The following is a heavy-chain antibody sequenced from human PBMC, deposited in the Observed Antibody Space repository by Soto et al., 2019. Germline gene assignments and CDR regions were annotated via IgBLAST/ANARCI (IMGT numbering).Heavy chain of an antibody. CDR3: ASPGYYQNDDWFDP. D-gene: IGHD3-22*01. Sequence: SETLSLTCAVSGGSISSSNWWSWVRQPPGKGLEWIGEIYHSGSTNYNPSLKSRVTISVDKSKNQFSLKLSSVTAADTAVYYCASPGYYQNDDWFDPWGQGTLVTVS. CDR2: IYHSGST. CDR1: GGSISSSNW. J-gene: IGHJ5*02. V-gene: IGHV4-4*02.